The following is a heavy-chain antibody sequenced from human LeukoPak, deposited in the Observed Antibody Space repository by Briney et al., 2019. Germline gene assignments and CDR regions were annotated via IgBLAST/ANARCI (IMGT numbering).Heavy chain of an antibody. CDR2: IYPGDSDI. D-gene: IGHD5-18*01. CDR1: GYSFTTYW. CDR3: ARAGSYAFEY. J-gene: IGHJ4*02. V-gene: IGHV5-51*01. Sequence: GQSLKISCKGSGYSFTTYWIGWVRQMPGKVLEWMGIIYPGDSDIRYNPSFQGQVTISVDKSISTAYLQWSSLKASDTAMYYCARAGSYAFEYWGQGTLVTVSS.